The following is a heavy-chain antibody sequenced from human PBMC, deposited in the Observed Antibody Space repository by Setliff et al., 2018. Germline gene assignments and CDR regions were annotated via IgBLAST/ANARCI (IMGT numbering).Heavy chain of an antibody. Sequence: SETLSLTCSVYGESFSNNYWSWIRQSPGKGLEWIGESSHSGSTSYSPSLKSRLTMSVDTSKNQFSLILRSVTAADTAVYYCARGRMRGSCSGPSCTYDPFDIWGQGTPVT. CDR3: ARGRMRGSCSGPSCTYDPFDI. CDR1: GESFSNNY. J-gene: IGHJ3*02. D-gene: IGHD2-2*01. CDR2: SSHSGST. V-gene: IGHV4-34*01.